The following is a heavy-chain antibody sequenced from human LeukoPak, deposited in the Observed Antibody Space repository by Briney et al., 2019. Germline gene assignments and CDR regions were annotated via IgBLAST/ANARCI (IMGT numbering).Heavy chain of an antibody. V-gene: IGHV3-7*01. CDR2: IKQDGSEK. J-gene: IGHJ4*02. CDR1: GFTFSSYW. Sequence: GGSLRLSCAASGFTFSSYWMGWVRQAPGKGLEWVANIKQDGSEKYVDSVKGRFTISRDNAKNSLYLQMNSLRAEDTAVYYCARVVSMVRGDPIFDYWGQGTLVTVSS. D-gene: IGHD3-10*01. CDR3: ARVVSMVRGDPIFDY.